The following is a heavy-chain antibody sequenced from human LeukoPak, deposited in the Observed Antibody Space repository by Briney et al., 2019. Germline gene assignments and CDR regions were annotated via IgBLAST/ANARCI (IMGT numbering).Heavy chain of an antibody. Sequence: SETLSLTCTVSGGSISSYYGSWIRQPAGKGREWVGRISTSGSTNYNPSLKSRVTMSVDTSKNQFSLKLSSVTAADTAVYYCARDSRRQWLRFDPKPNPNYGGQGTLVTVPS. CDR2: ISTSGST. D-gene: IGHD5-12*01. CDR3: ARDSRRQWLRFDPKPNPNY. J-gene: IGHJ4*02. CDR1: GGSISSYY. V-gene: IGHV4-4*07.